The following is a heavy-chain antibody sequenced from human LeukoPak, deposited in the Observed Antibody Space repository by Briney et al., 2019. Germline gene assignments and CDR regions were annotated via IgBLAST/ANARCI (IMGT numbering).Heavy chain of an antibody. CDR3: ARLRSPGYFDY. Sequence: PGRSLILSCAASGFTFSSYGMHWVRQAPGKGLEWVAVIWYDGSNKYYADSVKGRFTISRDNSKNTLYLQMNSLRAEDTAVYYCARLRSPGYFDYWGQGTLVTVSS. D-gene: IGHD4-17*01. CDR2: IWYDGSNK. CDR1: GFTFSSYG. J-gene: IGHJ4*02. V-gene: IGHV3-33*01.